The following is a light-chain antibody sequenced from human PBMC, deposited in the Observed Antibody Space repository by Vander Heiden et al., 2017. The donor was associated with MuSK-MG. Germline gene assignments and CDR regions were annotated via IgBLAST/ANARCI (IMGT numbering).Light chain of an antibody. V-gene: IGKV1-39*01. CDR3: QLSDSNLALT. Sequence: DIQMTQSPSSLSASVGDRVTITCRASQSISSYLNWYQQKPGKAPKLLIYAASSLQSGVPSRFSGSGSGTDFTLTISSLQPEDFATYYCQLSDSNLALTFGGGTKVEIK. CDR1: QSISSY. CDR2: AAS. J-gene: IGKJ4*01.